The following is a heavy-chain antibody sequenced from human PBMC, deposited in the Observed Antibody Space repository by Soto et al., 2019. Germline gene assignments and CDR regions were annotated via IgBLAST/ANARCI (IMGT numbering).Heavy chain of an antibody. CDR1: GFTFSSYG. J-gene: IGHJ4*02. V-gene: IGHV3-33*01. CDR3: VRTESDFWSGYFNFDY. Sequence: QVQLVESGGGVVQPGRSLRLSCAASGFTFSSYGMHWVRQAPGKGLEWVAVIWYDGSNKYYADSVKGRFTISRDNSKNTRYLQMNSLRAEDTAVYYGVRTESDFWSGYFNFDYWGQGTLVTVSS. D-gene: IGHD3-3*01. CDR2: IWYDGSNK.